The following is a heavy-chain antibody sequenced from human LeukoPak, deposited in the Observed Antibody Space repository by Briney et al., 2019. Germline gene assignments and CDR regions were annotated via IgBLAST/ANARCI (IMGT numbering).Heavy chain of an antibody. CDR2: INHRGST. D-gene: IGHD5-18*01. CDR1: GGSFSGYY. CDR3: ARGGGYSSYDY. J-gene: IGHJ4*02. V-gene: IGHV4-34*01. Sequence: MSSETLSLTCAVYGGSFSGYYWSWIRQPPGKGLEWIGEINHRGSTNYNPSLKSRVTISVDTSKNQFSLKLTSVTAADTAVYYCARGGGYSSYDYWGQGTLVTVSS.